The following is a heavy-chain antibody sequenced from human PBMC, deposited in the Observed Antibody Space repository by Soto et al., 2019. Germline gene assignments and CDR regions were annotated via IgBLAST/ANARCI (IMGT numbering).Heavy chain of an antibody. CDR2: ISGGGADT. J-gene: IGHJ4*02. D-gene: IGHD2-15*01. CDR3: AKDTGRGGGSVFDY. V-gene: IGHV3-23*01. CDR1: GFTFSNYA. Sequence: EVQLLESGGGLVQPGGSLRLSCAPSGFTFSNYAMSWVRQARGKGLEWVSAISGGGADTYYTESVKGRFTISRDNFKNTLYLQMNSLRVEDTAVYYCAKDTGRGGGSVFDYWGQGTLVNVSS.